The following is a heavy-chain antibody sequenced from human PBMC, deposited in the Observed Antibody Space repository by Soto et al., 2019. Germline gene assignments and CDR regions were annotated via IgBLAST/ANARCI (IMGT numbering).Heavy chain of an antibody. V-gene: IGHV4-59*08. J-gene: IGHJ4*02. D-gene: IGHD3-22*01. Sequence: SETLSLTCTVSGGSISSYYWSWIRQPPGKGLEWIGYIYYSGSTNYNPSLKSRVTISVDTSKNQFSLKLSSVTAADTAVYYCARLGYYDSSGYYLGLRYWGQGTLVTVSS. CDR3: ARLGYYDSSGYYLGLRY. CDR2: IYYSGST. CDR1: GGSISSYY.